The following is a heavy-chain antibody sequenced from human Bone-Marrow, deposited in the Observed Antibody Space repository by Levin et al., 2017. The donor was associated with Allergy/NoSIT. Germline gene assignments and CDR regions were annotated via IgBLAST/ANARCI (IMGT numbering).Heavy chain of an antibody. CDR2: IIPTSGTR. J-gene: IGHJ4*02. D-gene: IGHD6-13*01. Sequence: SVKVSCKASGGTFSSYAFSWVRQAPGQGLEWIGGIIPTSGTRNYAQKFQDRVTITADESTSTTYMELNSLRSDDPALYYCTRPESSSWERLDYWGLGTLVTVSS. V-gene: IGHV1-69*13. CDR1: GGTFSSYA. CDR3: TRPESSSWERLDY.